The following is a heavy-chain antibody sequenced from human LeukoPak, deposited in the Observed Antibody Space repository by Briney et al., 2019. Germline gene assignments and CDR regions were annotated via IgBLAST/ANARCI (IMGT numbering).Heavy chain of an antibody. J-gene: IGHJ4*02. Sequence: PSETLSLTCAVYGGSFSGYYWSWIRQPPGKGLEWIGEINHSGSTNYNPSLKSRVTISVDTSKNQFSLKLSSVTAVDTAVYYCARYSAAAASYFDYWGQGTLVTVSS. V-gene: IGHV4-34*01. D-gene: IGHD6-13*01. CDR2: INHSGST. CDR1: GGSFSGYY. CDR3: ARYSAAAASYFDY.